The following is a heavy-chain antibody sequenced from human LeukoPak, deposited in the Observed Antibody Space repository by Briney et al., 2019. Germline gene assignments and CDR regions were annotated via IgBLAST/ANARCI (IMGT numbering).Heavy chain of an antibody. V-gene: IGHV3-74*01. D-gene: IGHD1-14*01. CDR1: GFTFSSYW. CDR3: ARSNQADDY. CDR2: INPGGSSI. J-gene: IGHJ4*02. Sequence: PGGSLRLSCAAPGFTFSSYWMHWVRQVPGKGLVWVARINPGGSSITYAGSVKGRFTISRDNAKNTLYLQVDSLRAEDTGVYYCARSNQADDYWGQGTLVTVSS.